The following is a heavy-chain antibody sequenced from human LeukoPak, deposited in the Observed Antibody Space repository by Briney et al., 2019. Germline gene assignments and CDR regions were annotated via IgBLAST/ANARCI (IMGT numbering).Heavy chain of an antibody. D-gene: IGHD3-3*01. Sequence: PGGSLRLSCAASGFTFSDYYMSWIRQAPGKGLEWVSYISSSGSTIYYADSVKGRFTISRDNAKNSLYLQMNSLRAEDTAVYYCARDPPGVAPRAYNWFDPWGQGTLVTVSS. V-gene: IGHV3-11*04. CDR2: ISSSGSTI. CDR1: GFTFSDYY. CDR3: ARDPPGVAPRAYNWFDP. J-gene: IGHJ5*02.